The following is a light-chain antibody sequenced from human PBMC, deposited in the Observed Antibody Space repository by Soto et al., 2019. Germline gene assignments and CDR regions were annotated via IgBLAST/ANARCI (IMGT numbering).Light chain of an antibody. CDR1: QSVSRNY. CDR3: QQYGSAPRT. CDR2: AAF. J-gene: IGKJ1*01. Sequence: EIVLTQSPGTLSLSPGERATLSCRASQSVSRNYLAWYQQKPGQAPRLLIYAAFSRISGIPDRFSGSGSGTDLTLTISRLEPEDFAVYHCQQYGSAPRTFGQGTKVEIQ. V-gene: IGKV3-20*01.